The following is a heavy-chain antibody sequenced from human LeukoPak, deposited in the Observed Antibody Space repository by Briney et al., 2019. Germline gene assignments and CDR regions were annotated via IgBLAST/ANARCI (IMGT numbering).Heavy chain of an antibody. CDR3: ARHCSSTSCPTGNWFDP. CDR2: INHSGST. J-gene: IGHJ5*02. CDR1: GGSFSGYY. Sequence: SETLSLTCAVYGGSFSGYYWSWIRQPPGKGLEWIGEINHSGSTNYNPSLKSRVTISVDTSKNQFSLKLSSVTAADTAVYYCARHCSSTSCPTGNWFDPWGQGTLVTVSS. D-gene: IGHD2-2*01. V-gene: IGHV4-34*01.